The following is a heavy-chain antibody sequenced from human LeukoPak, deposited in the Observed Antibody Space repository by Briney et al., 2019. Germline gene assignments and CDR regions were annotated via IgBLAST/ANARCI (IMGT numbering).Heavy chain of an antibody. Sequence: SETLSLTCTVSGGSISSYYWSWIRQPPGKGLEWIGYIYYSGSTNYNPSLKSRVTISVDTSKNQFSLKLSSVTAADTAVYYCARVTRSITMVRGVSITGWFDPWGQGTLVTVSS. J-gene: IGHJ5*02. V-gene: IGHV4-59*01. D-gene: IGHD3-10*01. CDR3: ARVTRSITMVRGVSITGWFDP. CDR1: GGSISSYY. CDR2: IYYSGST.